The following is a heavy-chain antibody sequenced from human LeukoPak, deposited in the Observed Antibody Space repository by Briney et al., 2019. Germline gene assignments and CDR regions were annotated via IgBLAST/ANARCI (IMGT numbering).Heavy chain of an antibody. CDR1: GYTFTGYY. V-gene: IGHV1-2*02. CDR3: ARAPSIAVAGLLNWFDP. J-gene: IGHJ5*02. CDR2: INPNSGGT. Sequence: ASVKVSCKASGYTFTGYYMHWVRQAPGQALEWMGWINPNSGGTNYAQKFQGRVTMTRDTPISTAYMELSRLRSDDTAVYYCARAPSIAVAGLLNWFDPWGQGTLVTVSS. D-gene: IGHD6-19*01.